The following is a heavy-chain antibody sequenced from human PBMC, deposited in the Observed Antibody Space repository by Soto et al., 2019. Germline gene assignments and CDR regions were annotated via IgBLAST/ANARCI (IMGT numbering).Heavy chain of an antibody. J-gene: IGHJ4*02. CDR1: GGSISSGGYS. CDR2: IYHSGST. D-gene: IGHD5-12*01. CDR3: AAGGGLPRYY. V-gene: IGHV4-30-2*01. Sequence: QLQLQESGSGLVKPSQTLSLTCAVSGGSISSGGYSWSWIRQPPGKGLEWIGYIYHSGSTYYNPSLQRRITISVDRSKTQFSLKLSSVTAADTAVYYCAAGGGLPRYYWGQGTLVTVSS.